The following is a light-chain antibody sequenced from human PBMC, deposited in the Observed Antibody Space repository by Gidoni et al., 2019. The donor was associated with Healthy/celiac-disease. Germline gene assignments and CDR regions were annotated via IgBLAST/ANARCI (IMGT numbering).Light chain of an antibody. J-gene: IGKJ3*01. CDR1: QSVLYSSNNKNY. Sequence: DIVMTQSPVSLAVSLGERATINCKSSQSVLYSSNNKNYLAWYQQKPGQPPKLLIYWASTRESGVPDRFSGSGSGTDFTLTISSLQAEDVAVYYCQQYSSTLFTFGPGTKVDIK. CDR2: WAS. CDR3: QQYSSTLFT. V-gene: IGKV4-1*01.